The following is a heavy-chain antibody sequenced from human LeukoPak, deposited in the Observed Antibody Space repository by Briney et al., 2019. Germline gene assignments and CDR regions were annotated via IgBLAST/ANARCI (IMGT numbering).Heavy chain of an antibody. Sequence: GRSLRLSCAASGFTFSSYAMHWVRQAPGKGLEWVAVISYDGSNKYYADSVKGRISISRDNSKNTLFLQMDSPRVEDTAIYYCARDNNWGSTHYWGQGTLVTVSS. D-gene: IGHD7-27*01. CDR1: GFTFSSYA. V-gene: IGHV3-30-3*01. J-gene: IGHJ4*02. CDR2: ISYDGSNK. CDR3: ARDNNWGSTHY.